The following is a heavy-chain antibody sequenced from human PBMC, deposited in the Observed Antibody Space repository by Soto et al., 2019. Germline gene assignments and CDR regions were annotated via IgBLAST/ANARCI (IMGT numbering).Heavy chain of an antibody. CDR3: ARVAAPYYYGMDV. V-gene: IGHV1-46*01. J-gene: IGHJ6*02. CDR1: GYTFTSYY. Sequence: AAVKVSCKASGYTFTSYYMHWVRQAPGQGLEWMGIINPSGGSTSYAQKFQGRVTMTRDTSTSTVYMELSSLRSEDTAVYYCARVAAPYYYGMDVWGQGTTVTVSS. CDR2: INPSGGST. D-gene: IGHD6-13*01.